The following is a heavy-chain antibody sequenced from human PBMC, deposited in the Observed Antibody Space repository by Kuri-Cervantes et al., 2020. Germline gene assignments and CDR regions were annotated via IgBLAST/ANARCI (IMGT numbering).Heavy chain of an antibody. CDR1: GFTFSSYA. J-gene: IGHJ4*02. CDR2: MSGSGGST. CDR3: ACTDYYDSSGYSPIDY. V-gene: IGHV3-23*01. Sequence: ESLEIPCAASGFTFSSYAMSWVRQAPGKGLEWVSAMSGSGGSTYYADSVKGRFTIPRDNSKNTLYLQMNSLGAEDTTVYYCACTDYYDSSGYSPIDYWGQGTLVTVSS. D-gene: IGHD3-22*01.